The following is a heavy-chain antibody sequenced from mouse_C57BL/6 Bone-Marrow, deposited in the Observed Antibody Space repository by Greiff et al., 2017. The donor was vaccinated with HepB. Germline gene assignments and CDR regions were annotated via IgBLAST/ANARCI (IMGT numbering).Heavy chain of an antibody. CDR2: ISGGGGNT. V-gene: IGHV5-9*01. D-gene: IGHD2-4*01. CDR1: GFTFSSYT. Sequence: DVMLVESGGGLVKPGGSLKFSCAASGFTFSSYTMSWVRQTPEKRLEWVATISGGGGNTYYPDSVKGRFTISRVNAKNTLYLQMSSLRSEDTALYCCARARGYDYEGWGQGTTLAASS. J-gene: IGHJ2*01. CDR3: ARARGYDYEG.